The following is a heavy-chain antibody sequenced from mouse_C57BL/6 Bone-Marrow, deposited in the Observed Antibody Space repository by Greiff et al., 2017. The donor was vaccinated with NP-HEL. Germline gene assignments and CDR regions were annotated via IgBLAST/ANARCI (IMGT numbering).Heavy chain of an antibody. V-gene: IGHV5-17*01. CDR2: ISSGSSTI. J-gene: IGHJ4*01. CDR1: GFTFSDYG. Sequence: EVQVVESGGGLVKPGGSLKLSCAASGFTFSDYGVHWVRQAPEKGLEWVAYISSGSSTIYYADTVKGRFTISRDNAKNTLFLQMTSLRSEDTAMYYCARRITTVVADYAMDYWGQGTSVTVSS. CDR3: ARRITTVVADYAMDY. D-gene: IGHD1-1*01.